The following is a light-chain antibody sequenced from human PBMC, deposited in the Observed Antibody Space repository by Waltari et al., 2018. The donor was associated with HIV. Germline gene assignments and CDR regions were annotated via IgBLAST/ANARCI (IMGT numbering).Light chain of an antibody. CDR3: LLSYGGARV. Sequence: QAVVTQEPSLTVSPGGQVTLTCCSSTAAVTSDHYPSWFQQTPGQAPRTLIYDTSNKHSWTPARFSGSLLGGKAALTLSGAQPEDEAEYYCLLSYGGARVFGGGTKLTVL. V-gene: IGLV7-46*01. CDR2: DTS. CDR1: TAAVTSDHY. J-gene: IGLJ2*01.